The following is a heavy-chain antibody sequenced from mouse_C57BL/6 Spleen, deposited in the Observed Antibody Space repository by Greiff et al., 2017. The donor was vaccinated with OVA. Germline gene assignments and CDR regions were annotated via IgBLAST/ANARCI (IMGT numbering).Heavy chain of an antibody. CDR3: ARSSTTVIYFDY. V-gene: IGHV1-52*01. CDR2: IDPSDSET. D-gene: IGHD1-1*01. CDR1: GYTFTSYW. J-gene: IGHJ2*01. Sequence: QVQLQQPGAELVRPGSSVKLSCKASGYTFTSYWMHWVKQRPIQGLEWIGNIDPSDSETHYNQKFKDKATLTVDKSSSTAYMQLSSLTSEDSAVYYCARSSTTVIYFDYWGQGTTRTVSS.